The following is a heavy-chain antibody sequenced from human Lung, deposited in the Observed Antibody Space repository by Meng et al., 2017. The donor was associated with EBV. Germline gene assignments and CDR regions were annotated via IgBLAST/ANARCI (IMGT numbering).Heavy chain of an antibody. D-gene: IGHD6-19*01. CDR3: ARSYSSGWYTLFDY. CDR1: GGSFSGYY. CDR2: INHSGST. V-gene: IGHV4-34*01. J-gene: IGHJ4*02. Sequence: QVQLQQWVAGLLKPSGTLSLTCAVYGGSFSGYYWSWIRQPPGKGLELIGEINHSGSTNYNPSLKSRVTISVDTSKNQFSLKLSSVTAADTAVYYCARSYSSGWYTLFDYWGQGTLVTVSS.